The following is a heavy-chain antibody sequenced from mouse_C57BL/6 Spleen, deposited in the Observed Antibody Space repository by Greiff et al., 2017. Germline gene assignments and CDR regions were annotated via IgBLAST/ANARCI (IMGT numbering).Heavy chain of an antibody. J-gene: IGHJ2*01. CDR1: GFTFSDYY. V-gene: IGHV5-12*01. Sequence: EVKLMESGGGLVQPGGSLKLSCAASGFTFSDYYMYWVRQTPEKRLEWVAYISNGGGSTYYPDTVKGRFTISRDNAKNTLYLQMSRLKSEDTAMYCCARHAWDGSLDYWGQGTTLTVSS. CDR3: ARHAWDGSLDY. CDR2: ISNGGGST. D-gene: IGHD4-1*01.